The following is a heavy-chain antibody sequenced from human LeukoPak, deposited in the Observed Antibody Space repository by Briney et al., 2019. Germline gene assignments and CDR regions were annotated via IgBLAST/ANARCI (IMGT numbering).Heavy chain of an antibody. Sequence: GGSQRLSCAASGFTFSSYSMNWVRQAPGKGLEWVSSISSSSSYIYYADSVKGRFTISRDNAKNSLYLQMNSLRAEDTAVYYCARGWHCSSTSCSFSWFDPWGQGTLVTVSS. CDR2: ISSSSSYI. CDR1: GFTFSSYS. CDR3: ARGWHCSSTSCSFSWFDP. J-gene: IGHJ5*02. D-gene: IGHD2-2*01. V-gene: IGHV3-21*03.